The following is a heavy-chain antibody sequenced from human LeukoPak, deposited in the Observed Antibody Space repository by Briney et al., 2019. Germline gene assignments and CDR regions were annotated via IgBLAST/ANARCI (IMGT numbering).Heavy chain of an antibody. CDR1: GGSISSHY. CDR2: IYYSGTT. V-gene: IGHV4-59*11. J-gene: IGHJ4*02. CDR3: ARGPYGYFDY. D-gene: IGHD4-17*01. Sequence: SETLSLTCTVSGGSISSHYWSWVRQPPGKGLEWIGYIYYSGTTNYNPSLKTRVAISVDTSKNQFSLRLSSVTAADTAVYYCARGPYGYFDYWGQGTLVSVSS.